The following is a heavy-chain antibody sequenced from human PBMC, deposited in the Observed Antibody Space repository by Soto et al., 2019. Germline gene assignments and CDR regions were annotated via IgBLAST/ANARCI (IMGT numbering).Heavy chain of an antibody. J-gene: IGHJ6*02. Sequence: EVQLVESGGGLVQPGRSLRLSCAASGFTFDDYAMHWVRQAPGQGLEWVSGISWNRGSIGYADSVKGRFTISRDNAKNSLYLQMNSLRAEDTALYYCAKGGAYSGYDYYYYYGMDVWGQGTTVTVSS. V-gene: IGHV3-9*01. CDR2: ISWNRGSI. D-gene: IGHD5-12*01. CDR3: AKGGAYSGYDYYYYYGMDV. CDR1: GFTFDDYA.